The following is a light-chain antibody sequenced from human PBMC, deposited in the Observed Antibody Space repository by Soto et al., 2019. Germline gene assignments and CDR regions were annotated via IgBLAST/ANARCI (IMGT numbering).Light chain of an antibody. J-gene: IGKJ4*01. CDR1: QSVSNY. CDR3: QHFGSSLT. CDR2: DAS. V-gene: IGKV3-20*01. Sequence: EIVLTQSPATLSLSPGERVTLSCRASQSVSNYLAWYQQKPGQAPRLLIYDASSRATAIPDRLSGSGSGTDFTLTINRLEPEDFAVYYCQHFGSSLTFGGGTKVDIK.